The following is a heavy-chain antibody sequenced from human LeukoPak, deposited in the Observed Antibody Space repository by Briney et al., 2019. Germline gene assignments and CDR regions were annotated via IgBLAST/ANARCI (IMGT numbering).Heavy chain of an antibody. J-gene: IGHJ4*02. V-gene: IGHV3-7*01. Sequence: GGSLRLSCAASKFIFGDHWMSWVRQAPGKGLEWVANIKRDASEEHYVDSVKGRFTISRDNAKNSLYLQMNSLRPEDTAVYYCARDNWELRGYDYWGQGTLVTVSS. CDR1: KFIFGDHW. CDR3: ARDNWELRGYDY. D-gene: IGHD1-26*01. CDR2: IKRDASEE.